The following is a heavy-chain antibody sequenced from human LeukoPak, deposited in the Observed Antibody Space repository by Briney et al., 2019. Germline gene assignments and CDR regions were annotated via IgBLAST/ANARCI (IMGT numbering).Heavy chain of an antibody. CDR2: INHSGST. CDR3: AGSSFTVTTNDAFDI. Sequence: SETLSLTCAVYGGSFSGYYWSWIRQPPGKGLEWIGEINHSGSTNYNPSLKSRVTISVDTSKNQFSLKLSSVTAADTAVYYCAGSSFTVTTNDAFDIWGQGTMVTVSS. D-gene: IGHD4-11*01. V-gene: IGHV4-34*01. J-gene: IGHJ3*02. CDR1: GGSFSGYY.